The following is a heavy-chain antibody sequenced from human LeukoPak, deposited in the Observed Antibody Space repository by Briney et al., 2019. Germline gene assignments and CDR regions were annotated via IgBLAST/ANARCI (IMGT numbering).Heavy chain of an antibody. D-gene: IGHD1-1*01. V-gene: IGHV4-59*01. CDR3: AREIGLQRRWFDP. CDR1: GGSISSYY. Sequence: SETLSLTCTVSGGSISSYYWSWIRQPPGKGLEWIGYIYYSGSTNYNPSLKSRVTISVDTSKNQFSLKLSSVTAADTAVYYCAREIGLQRRWFDPWGQGTPVTVSS. J-gene: IGHJ5*02. CDR2: IYYSGST.